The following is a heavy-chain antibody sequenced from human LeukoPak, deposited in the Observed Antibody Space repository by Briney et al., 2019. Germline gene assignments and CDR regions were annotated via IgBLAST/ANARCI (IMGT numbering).Heavy chain of an antibody. V-gene: IGHV3-23*01. Sequence: HPGGSLRLSCTASTFTFTNYAMNSVRQAPGKGLEWVSAISGSGGSTYYADSVKGRFTISRDNSKNTLYLQMNSLRAEDTAVYYCAKDRVDIVATKGSPVYAFDIWGQGTMVTVSS. J-gene: IGHJ3*02. CDR2: ISGSGGST. D-gene: IGHD5-12*01. CDR1: TFTFTNYA. CDR3: AKDRVDIVATKGSPVYAFDI.